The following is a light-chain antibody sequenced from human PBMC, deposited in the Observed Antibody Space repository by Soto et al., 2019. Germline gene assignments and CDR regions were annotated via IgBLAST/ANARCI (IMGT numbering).Light chain of an antibody. J-gene: IGKJ3*01. CDR1: QDIMTS. CDR2: GAS. CDR3: QHYNNLPPFT. Sequence: DIQMTQSPSSLSASVGARVSITCQASQDIMTSLSWFQHKPGRAPKLLIYGASYLETGVPSRFRGSGSGTDFTFTITSLQPEDIATYYCQHYNNLPPFTFGPG. V-gene: IGKV1-33*01.